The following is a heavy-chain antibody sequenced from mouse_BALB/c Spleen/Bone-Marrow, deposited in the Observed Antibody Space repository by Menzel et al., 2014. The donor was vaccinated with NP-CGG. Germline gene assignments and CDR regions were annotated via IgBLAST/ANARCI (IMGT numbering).Heavy chain of an antibody. CDR1: GFNIKDTY. D-gene: IGHD2-4*01. Sequence: VQLKQSGAELVKPGASVKLSCTASGFNIKDTYMHWVKQRPEQGLEWIVRIDPANGNTKYDPKFQGKATITADTSSNTAYLQLSSLTSEDTAVYYCATMITDWYFDVWGAGTTVTVSS. CDR2: IDPANGNT. J-gene: IGHJ1*01. V-gene: IGHV14-3*02. CDR3: ATMITDWYFDV.